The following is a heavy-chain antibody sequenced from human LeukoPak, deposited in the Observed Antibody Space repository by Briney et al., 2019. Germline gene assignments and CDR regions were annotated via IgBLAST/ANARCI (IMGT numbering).Heavy chain of an antibody. J-gene: IGHJ4*02. V-gene: IGHV3-20*04. CDR3: ARGFRSTRTIDY. CDR1: GFTFDDYG. Sequence: GGSLRLSCAASGFTFDDYGMSWVRQDPGKGLEWVSGISWNGRSTGYADSVRGRFTISRDTAKNSVYLQMNSLRAEDTALYYYARGFRSTRTIDYWGQGTLVTVSS. CDR2: ISWNGRST. D-gene: IGHD3-10*01.